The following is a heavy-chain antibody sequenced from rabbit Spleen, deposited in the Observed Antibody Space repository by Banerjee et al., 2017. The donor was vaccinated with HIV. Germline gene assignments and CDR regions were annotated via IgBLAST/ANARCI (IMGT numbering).Heavy chain of an antibody. CDR1: GFSFSSSYD. CDR3: ARDRGGSGWYFDL. CDR2: IGTFFHDA. D-gene: IGHD1-1*01. V-gene: IGHV1S45*01. J-gene: IGHJ4*01. Sequence: QEQLVESGGGLAQPEGSLTLTCTASGFSFSSSYDVCWVRQAPGRGLEWLPCIGTFFHDAPYATRGKGRITIAKTSATTVTLQTTSLTAADPATYFCARDRGGSGWYFDLWGPGTLVTVS.